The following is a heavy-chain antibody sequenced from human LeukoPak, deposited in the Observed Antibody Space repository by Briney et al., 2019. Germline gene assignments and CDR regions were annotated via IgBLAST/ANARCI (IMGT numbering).Heavy chain of an antibody. Sequence: ASVTVSCMTSGYTFTNYDISWVRHTPGQGLEWMGWISAYNGNTNYAQKFQGRVTITTDISTSTAYMELRSLRSDDTAVYYCARVGYTYGHRDAFDIWGQGTTVTVSS. CDR1: GYTFTNYD. V-gene: IGHV1-18*01. J-gene: IGHJ3*02. CDR2: ISAYNGNT. CDR3: ARVGYTYGHRDAFDI. D-gene: IGHD3-10*01.